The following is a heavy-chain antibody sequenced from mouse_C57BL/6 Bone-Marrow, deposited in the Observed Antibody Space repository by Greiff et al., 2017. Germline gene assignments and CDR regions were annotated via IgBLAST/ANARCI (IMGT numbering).Heavy chain of an antibody. CDR2: ISSGGSYT. CDR1: GFTFSSYG. CDR3: ARHGYDYAWFAY. V-gene: IGHV5-6*01. Sequence: EVHLVESGGDLVKPGGSLKLSCAASGFTFSSYGMSWVRQTPDKRLEWVATISSGGSYTYYPDSVKGRFTISRNNAKNTLYLQMSSLKSEDTAMYYGARHGYDYAWFAYWGQGTLVTVSA. D-gene: IGHD2-4*01. J-gene: IGHJ3*01.